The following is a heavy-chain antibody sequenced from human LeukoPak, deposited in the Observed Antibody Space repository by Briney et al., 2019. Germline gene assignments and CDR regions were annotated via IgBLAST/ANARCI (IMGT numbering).Heavy chain of an antibody. CDR2: IKQDGSAK. D-gene: IGHD2-21*01. Sequence: SGGSLRLSCSATGFIFSSDWMKWVRQAPGKGLEWVATIKQDGSAKHYGDSVKGRFTISRDNAKNTLYLEMNTLRAEDTAAYYCATGEGHWGQGTLVTVSS. CDR1: GFIFSSDW. J-gene: IGHJ4*02. V-gene: IGHV3-7*01. CDR3: ATGEGH.